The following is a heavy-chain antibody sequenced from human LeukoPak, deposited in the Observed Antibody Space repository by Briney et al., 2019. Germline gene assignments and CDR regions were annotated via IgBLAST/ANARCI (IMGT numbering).Heavy chain of an antibody. Sequence: GRSLRLSCAASGFTFSSYGIHWVRQAPGKGLEWVAVIWYGGSNKYYADSVKGRFTISRDNSKNTLYLQMNSLRAEDTAVYYCARAPAVLSGAFDIWGQGTMVTVSS. D-gene: IGHD3-10*01. CDR2: IWYGGSNK. J-gene: IGHJ3*02. CDR3: ARAPAVLSGAFDI. CDR1: GFTFSSYG. V-gene: IGHV3-33*01.